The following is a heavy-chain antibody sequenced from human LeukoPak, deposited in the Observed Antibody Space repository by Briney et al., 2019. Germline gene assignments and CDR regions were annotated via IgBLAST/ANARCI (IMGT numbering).Heavy chain of an antibody. Sequence: ASVKVSCKASGYTFTSYGISWVRQAPGQGLEWMGWISAYNGNTNYAQKFQGRVTITADKSTSTAYLELSSLRSQDTAVYYCATPPGIGYGYWGQGTLVTVSS. D-gene: IGHD3-10*01. V-gene: IGHV1-18*01. J-gene: IGHJ4*02. CDR2: ISAYNGNT. CDR3: ATPPGIGYGY. CDR1: GYTFTSYG.